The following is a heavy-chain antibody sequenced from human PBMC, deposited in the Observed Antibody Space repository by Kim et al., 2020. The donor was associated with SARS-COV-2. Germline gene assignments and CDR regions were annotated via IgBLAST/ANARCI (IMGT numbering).Heavy chain of an antibody. V-gene: IGHV3-30*07. J-gene: IGHJ4*02. D-gene: IGHD3-16*01. Sequence: YADSVKGRLPSSRDNSTNTLYLQMDSLRADDTAVYYCARFDSRFGLDYWGQGTLVTVSS. CDR3: ARFDSRFGLDY.